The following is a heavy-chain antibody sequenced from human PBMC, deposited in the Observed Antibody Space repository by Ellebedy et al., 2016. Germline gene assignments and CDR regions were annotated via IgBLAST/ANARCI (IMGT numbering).Heavy chain of an antibody. CDR3: AKDRDDDGDYVFDS. CDR1: GSTFSGYT. J-gene: IGHJ4*02. Sequence: GGSLRLSXAASGSTFSGYTMNWVRQAPGKGLEWVSSISSSGSNIFYADSVKGRFTISRDNAKNSLFLQMNSLRAEDTAVYYCAKDRDDDGDYVFDSWGQGSLVTVPS. V-gene: IGHV3-21*01. CDR2: ISSSGSNI. D-gene: IGHD4-17*01.